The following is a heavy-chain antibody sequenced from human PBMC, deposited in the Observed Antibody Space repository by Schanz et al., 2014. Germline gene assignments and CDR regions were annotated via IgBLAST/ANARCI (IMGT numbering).Heavy chain of an antibody. Sequence: EEQLVESGGGSLQPGGSLRLSCTASGFPFSRFSMIWVRQAPGKGLEWLAYISGGSNAIYYADSVKGRFTISRDNLKNTVYLQMNSLRAGDTAVYYCAKDGRLPYYGTGSDFDYWGQGTLVAVSS. CDR1: GFPFSRFS. CDR2: ISGGSNAI. V-gene: IGHV3-48*01. J-gene: IGHJ4*02. D-gene: IGHD3-22*01. CDR3: AKDGRLPYYGTGSDFDY.